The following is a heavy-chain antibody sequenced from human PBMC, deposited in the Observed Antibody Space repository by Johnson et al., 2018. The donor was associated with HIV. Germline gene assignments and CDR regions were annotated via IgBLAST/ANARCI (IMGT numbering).Heavy chain of an antibody. D-gene: IGHD6-6*01. CDR1: GFTFSSYG. J-gene: IGHJ3*02. CDR3: AKGESSSSEPDAFDI. V-gene: IGHV3-30*18. CDR2: ISYDGSNK. Sequence: QVQVVESGGGVVQPGRSLRLSCAASGFTFSSYGMHWVRQAPGKGLEWVAVISYDGSNKYYADSVKGRFTISRDNSKNTLYLQMNSLRAEDTAVYYCAKGESSSSEPDAFDIWGQGTMVTVSS.